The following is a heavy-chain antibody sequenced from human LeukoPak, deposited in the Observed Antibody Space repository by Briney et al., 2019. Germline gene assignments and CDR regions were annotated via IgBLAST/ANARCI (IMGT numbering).Heavy chain of an antibody. CDR2: ISVGGTTT. J-gene: IGHJ4*02. V-gene: IGHV3-23*01. Sequence: GGSLRLSCVASGFTFSNYAMSWIRQAPGKGLEWVSSISVGGTTTYYADSMKGRFSISRDNSENTLYLQMNGLRADDTAVYSCAKSFTSSSSDYWGQGTLVTVSS. CDR3: AKSFTSSSSDY. D-gene: IGHD6-13*01. CDR1: GFTFSNYA.